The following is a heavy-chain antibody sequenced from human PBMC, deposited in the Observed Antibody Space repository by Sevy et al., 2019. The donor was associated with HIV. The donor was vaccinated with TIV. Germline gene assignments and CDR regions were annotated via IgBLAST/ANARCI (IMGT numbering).Heavy chain of an antibody. CDR3: ARDCGYKLWFGELAINYGMDV. CDR2: IKQDGSEK. J-gene: IGHJ6*02. V-gene: IGHV3-7*01. CDR1: GFTFSSYW. D-gene: IGHD3-10*01. Sequence: GGSLRLSCAASGFTFSSYWMSWVRQAPGKGLEWVANIKQDGSEKYYVDSVKGRFTISRDNAKNSLYLQMNSLRAEDTAVYYCARDCGYKLWFGELAINYGMDVWGQGTTVTVSS.